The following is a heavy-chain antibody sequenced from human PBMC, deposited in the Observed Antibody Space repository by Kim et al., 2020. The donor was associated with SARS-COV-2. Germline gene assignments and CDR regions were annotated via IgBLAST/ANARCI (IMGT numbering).Heavy chain of an antibody. D-gene: IGHD2-21*02. V-gene: IGHV4-39*01. Sequence: SETLSLTCIVSGGSISSSSYYWGWIRQTPGNGLEWIGSINYSGITYYNPSLKRRVTLSVYTSNNQFSLKLNSVAAADTAVYYCARQDDGDPDYWGQGTLVTVSS. CDR3: ARQDDGDPDY. J-gene: IGHJ4*02. CDR2: INYSGIT. CDR1: GGSISSSSYY.